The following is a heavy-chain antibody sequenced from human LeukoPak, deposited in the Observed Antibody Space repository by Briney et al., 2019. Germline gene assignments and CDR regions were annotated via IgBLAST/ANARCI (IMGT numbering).Heavy chain of an antibody. CDR3: ARDFGSSSAWYEFDY. CDR2: INPDSGVT. Sequence: VKLICHASEYTFTGSYIHRVRQPTVQEIEWMGWINPDSGVTKYAQNFQGRVTMTRDTSISTASMEMRSLKSDDTAVYYCARDFGSSSAWYEFDYWGQGTLVTVSS. V-gene: IGHV1-2*02. J-gene: IGHJ4*02. D-gene: IGHD6-19*01. CDR1: EYTFTGSY.